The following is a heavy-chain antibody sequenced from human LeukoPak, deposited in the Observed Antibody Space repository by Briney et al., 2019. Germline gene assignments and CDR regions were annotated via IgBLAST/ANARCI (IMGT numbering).Heavy chain of an antibody. D-gene: IGHD6-13*01. CDR3: ARDSHIAEVAYYFDY. V-gene: IGHV1-18*01. CDR2: MSVYNGNT. Sequence: ASVKVSCKASGYTFSAYGISWVRQAPGQGLEWMGWMSVYNGNTKYAQKLQGRVTMTTDTSTSTAYMELRSLRSDDTAVYYCARDSHIAEVAYYFDYWGQGTLVTVSS. CDR1: GYTFSAYG. J-gene: IGHJ4*02.